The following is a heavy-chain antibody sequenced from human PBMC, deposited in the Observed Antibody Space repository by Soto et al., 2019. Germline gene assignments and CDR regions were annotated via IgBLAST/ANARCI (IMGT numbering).Heavy chain of an antibody. D-gene: IGHD3-10*01. CDR1: GGTFSSDA. CDR2: ILAISGTT. V-gene: IGHV1-69*01. Sequence: QVQLVQSGAEVKKPGSSVKVSCKASGGTFSSDAIIWVRQAPGRGLEWMGGILAISGTTNYAQKLQGRVTIPADESTSTVYMGLSSLRAEDTAVYYCARDAGDMVRGVMGFFDYWGQGTLVTVSS. CDR3: ARDAGDMVRGVMGFFDY. J-gene: IGHJ4*02.